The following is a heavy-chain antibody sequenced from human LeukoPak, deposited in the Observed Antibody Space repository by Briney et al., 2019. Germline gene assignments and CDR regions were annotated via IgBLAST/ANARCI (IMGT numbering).Heavy chain of an antibody. CDR2: INHSGST. J-gene: IGHJ4*02. V-gene: IGHV4-34*01. CDR3: ARGLGSGSYYIY. CDR1: GGSFSGYY. D-gene: IGHD3-10*01. Sequence: PSETLSLTCAVYGGSFSGYYRSWIRQPPGKGLEWIGEINHSGSTNYNPSLKSRVTISLDTSKNQFSLKLSSVTAADTAVYYCARGLGSGSYYIYWGQGTLVTVSS.